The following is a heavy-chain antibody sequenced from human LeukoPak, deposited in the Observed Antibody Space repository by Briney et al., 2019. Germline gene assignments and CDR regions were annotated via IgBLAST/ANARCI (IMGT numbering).Heavy chain of an antibody. Sequence: SETLSLTCTVSAGSISSYYWSWIRQPPGKGLEWIGYIYYSGSTNYNPSLKSRVTISVDTSKNQFSLKLSSVTAADTAVYYCARDRVGATESYYYYYMDVWGKGTMVTVSS. D-gene: IGHD1-26*01. CDR2: IYYSGST. J-gene: IGHJ6*03. V-gene: IGHV4-59*01. CDR1: AGSISSYY. CDR3: ARDRVGATESYYYYYMDV.